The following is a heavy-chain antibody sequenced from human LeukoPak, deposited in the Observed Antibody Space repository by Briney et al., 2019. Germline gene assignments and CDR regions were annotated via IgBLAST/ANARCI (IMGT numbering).Heavy chain of an antibody. D-gene: IGHD1-26*01. J-gene: IGHJ6*03. CDR2: IRYDGSNK. CDR3: AKDGDTMSGTYYYDMDV. CDR1: GFTFSSYG. Sequence: GGSLRLSCAASGFTFSSYGMHWVRRAPGKGLEWVAFIRYDGSNKNYANSVKGRFTISRDDSKNTLYLQMNSLRGEDTAVYYCAKDGDTMSGTYYYDMDVWGKGTTVTIS. V-gene: IGHV3-30*02.